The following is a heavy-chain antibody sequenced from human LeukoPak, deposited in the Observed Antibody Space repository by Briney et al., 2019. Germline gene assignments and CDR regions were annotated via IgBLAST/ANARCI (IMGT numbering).Heavy chain of an antibody. V-gene: IGHV4-34*01. D-gene: IGHD1-26*01. J-gene: IGHJ4*02. Sequence: PSETLSLTCAVYGGSLSGYYWSWIRQPPGKGLEWIGEINHSGNTNYNPSLKSRVTMSVDTSKNHFYLRLSSVTAADTAVYYCARQGSGTSSYYYTFPYWGQGTLVTVSS. CDR3: ARQGSGTSSYYYTFPY. CDR1: GGSLSGYY. CDR2: INHSGNT.